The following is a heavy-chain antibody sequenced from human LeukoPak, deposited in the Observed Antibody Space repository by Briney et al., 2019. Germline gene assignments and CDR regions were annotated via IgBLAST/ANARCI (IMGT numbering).Heavy chain of an antibody. CDR1: GYSISSGYY. D-gene: IGHD3-22*01. CDR2: IYHSGST. CDR3: VYYDSSGYLDY. Sequence: PSETLSLTCAVSGYSISSGYYWGWIRQPPGKGLEWIGSIYHSGSTYYSPSLKSRVTISVDTSKNQFSLKLSSVTAADTAVYYCVYYDSSGYLDYWGQGTLVTVSS. V-gene: IGHV4-38-2*01. J-gene: IGHJ4*02.